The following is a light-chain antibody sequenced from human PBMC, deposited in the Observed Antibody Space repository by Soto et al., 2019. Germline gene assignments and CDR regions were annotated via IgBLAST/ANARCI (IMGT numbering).Light chain of an antibody. CDR1: SSDIGGYNY. Sequence: QSALTQPASVSGSPGQSITISCTGTSSDIGGYNYISWYQQHPGKVPKLMIYDVSHRPSGVSNRFAGSKSGNTASLTISGLQAEDEADYCCSSFTSRNTLVFGGGTKLTVL. J-gene: IGLJ2*01. CDR3: SSFTSRNTLV. V-gene: IGLV2-14*03. CDR2: DVS.